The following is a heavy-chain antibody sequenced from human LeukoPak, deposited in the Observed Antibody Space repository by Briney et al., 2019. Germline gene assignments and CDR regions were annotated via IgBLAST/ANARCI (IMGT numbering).Heavy chain of an antibody. D-gene: IGHD4-23*01. CDR1: GFTFSNAW. Sequence: GGSLRLSRAASGFTFSNAWMSWVRQAPGKGLEWVGRIKSKIDGETTDFPAPVKGRFTISRDNSKNTLYLQMNSLRVEDTAVYYCARADYGGNSEDFDYWGQGTLVTVSS. V-gene: IGHV3-15*01. CDR3: ARADYGGNSEDFDY. J-gene: IGHJ4*02. CDR2: IKSKIDGETT.